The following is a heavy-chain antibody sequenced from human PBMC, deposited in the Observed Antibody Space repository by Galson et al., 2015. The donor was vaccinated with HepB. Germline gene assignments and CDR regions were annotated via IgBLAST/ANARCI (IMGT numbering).Heavy chain of an antibody. V-gene: IGHV3-30*03. CDR2: ISYNGDNE. Sequence: SLRLSCAASGFTFSSYGTHWIRQAPGKGLEWVAVISYNGDNEYYAGSVKGRFTVSRDNSKNTLYLQMNSLRAEDTAVYYCARDEGATVTTTFGHWGQGTLVTVSP. CDR3: ARDEGATVTTTFGH. J-gene: IGHJ4*02. D-gene: IGHD4-17*01. CDR1: GFTFSSYG.